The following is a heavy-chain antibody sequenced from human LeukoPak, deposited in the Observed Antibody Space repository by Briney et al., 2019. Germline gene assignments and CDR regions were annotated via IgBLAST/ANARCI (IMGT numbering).Heavy chain of an antibody. Sequence: SVKVSCKASGGTFSSYAISWVRQAPGQGLEWMGGIIPIFGTANYAQKFQGRVTITADKSTSTAYMELSSLRSEDTAVYYCASVPMVRGVIPQIDDAFDIWGQGTMVTVSS. D-gene: IGHD3-10*01. CDR1: GGTFSSYA. CDR2: IIPIFGTA. CDR3: ASVPMVRGVIPQIDDAFDI. V-gene: IGHV1-69*06. J-gene: IGHJ3*02.